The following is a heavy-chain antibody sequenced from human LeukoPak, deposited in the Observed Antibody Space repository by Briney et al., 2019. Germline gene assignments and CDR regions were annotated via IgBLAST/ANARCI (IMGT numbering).Heavy chain of an antibody. Sequence: SETLSLTCTVSGGSISSYYWSWIRQPPGKGLEWIGYIYYSGSTNYNPSLKSRVTISLDTSKNQFSLKLSSVTAADTAVYYCAKLFMGGGLPGFDYGAREPLATVPS. CDR2: IYYSGST. CDR3: AKLFMGGGLPGFDY. CDR1: GGSISSYY. J-gene: IGHJ4*02. V-gene: IGHV4-59*08. D-gene: IGHD3-16*01.